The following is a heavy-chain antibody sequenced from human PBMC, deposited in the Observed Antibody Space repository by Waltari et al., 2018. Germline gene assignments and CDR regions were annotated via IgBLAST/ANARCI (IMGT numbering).Heavy chain of an antibody. CDR3: ARDFVVVPAAIRTWPDYYYGMDV. Sequence: QVQLQESGPGLVKPSETLSLTCTVSGGSISSYYWSWIRQPAGKGLEWIGRIYTSGSTNYNPSLKSRVTMSVDTSKNQFSLKLSSVTAADTAVYYCARDFVVVPAAIRTWPDYYYGMDVWGQGTTVTVSS. V-gene: IGHV4-4*07. J-gene: IGHJ6*02. D-gene: IGHD2-2*01. CDR1: GGSISSYY. CDR2: IYTSGST.